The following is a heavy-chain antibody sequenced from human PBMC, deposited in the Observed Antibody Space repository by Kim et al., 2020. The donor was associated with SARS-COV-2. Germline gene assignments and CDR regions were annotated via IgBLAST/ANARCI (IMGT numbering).Heavy chain of an antibody. CDR2: ISSSGSTI. CDR1: GFTFSSYE. D-gene: IGHD2-8*01. V-gene: IGHV3-48*03. Sequence: GGSLRLSCAASGFTFSSYEMNWVRQAPGKGLEWVSYISSSGSTIYYADSVKGRFTISRDNAKNSLYLQMNSLRAEDTAVYYCARDQEVVCTNGVCYMLEWRYGMDVWGQGTTVTVSS. CDR3: ARDQEVVCTNGVCYMLEWRYGMDV. J-gene: IGHJ6*02.